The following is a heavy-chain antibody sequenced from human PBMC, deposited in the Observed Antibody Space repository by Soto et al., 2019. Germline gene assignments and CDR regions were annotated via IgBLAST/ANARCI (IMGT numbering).Heavy chain of an antibody. CDR1: GFTFSNYA. CDR3: TKNYYFDS. Sequence: VQLLESGGGLVTPGGSLRLSCAASGFTFSNYAMSWVRQATGKALEWVSSINIVGGNTNYADSVRGRFTMSRDDSKNTVFLQMNSLRAEDTAIYYCTKNYYFDSWGQGTLITVSS. V-gene: IGHV3-23*01. J-gene: IGHJ4*02. CDR2: INIVGGNT.